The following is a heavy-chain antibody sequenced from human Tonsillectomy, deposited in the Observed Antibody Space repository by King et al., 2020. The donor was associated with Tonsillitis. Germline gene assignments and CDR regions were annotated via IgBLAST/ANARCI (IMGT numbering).Heavy chain of an antibody. CDR2: IRYDGSNK. J-gene: IGHJ4*02. CDR3: AKDKGVQDSSSWYGLDY. Sequence: VQLVESGGGVVQPGGSLRLSCAASGFTFSSYGMHWVRQAPGKGLEWVAFIRYDGSNKYYADSVKGRFTISRDNCKNTLYLQMNSLRAEDTAVYYCAKDKGVQDSSSWYGLDYWGQGTLVTVSS. D-gene: IGHD6-13*01. V-gene: IGHV3-30*02. CDR1: GFTFSSYG.